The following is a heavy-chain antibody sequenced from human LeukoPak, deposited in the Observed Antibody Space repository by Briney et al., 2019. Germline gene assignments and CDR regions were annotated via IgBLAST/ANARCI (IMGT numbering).Heavy chain of an antibody. Sequence: AGGSLRLSCAASGFTFSSYWMNWARQAPGKGLEWVAMITSDGNNKYYADSVKDRFTISRDDSKNTLYLQMNSLRDEDTAVYYCAKDKIFRYLDYWGQGALVTVTS. CDR3: AKDKIFRYLDY. CDR1: GFTFSSYW. J-gene: IGHJ4*02. V-gene: IGHV3-30*18. CDR2: ITSDGNNK. D-gene: IGHD2/OR15-2a*01.